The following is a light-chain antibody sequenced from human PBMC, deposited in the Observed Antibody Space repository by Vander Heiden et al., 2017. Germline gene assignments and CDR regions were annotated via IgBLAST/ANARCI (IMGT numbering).Light chain of an antibody. Sequence: QSVLTQPPSASGTPGQRVTISCSGSSPNIGSNYVYWYQQLPGTAPNLLIYRNNQRPSGVPDRFSGSKSGTSASLAISGLRSEDEADYYCAAWDDSLSGLVVFGGGTKLTVL. J-gene: IGLJ2*01. CDR1: SPNIGSNY. V-gene: IGLV1-47*01. CDR2: RNN. CDR3: AAWDDSLSGLVV.